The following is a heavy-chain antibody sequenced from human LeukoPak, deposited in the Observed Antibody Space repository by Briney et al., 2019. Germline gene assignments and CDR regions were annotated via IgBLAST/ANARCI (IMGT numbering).Heavy chain of an antibody. J-gene: IGHJ4*02. CDR2: INSDGSST. V-gene: IGHV3-74*01. Sequence: GGSLRLSCAASGFTFSSYWMHWVRQAPGKGLVWVSRINSDGSSTSYADSVKGRFTISRDNAKNTLYLQMNSLRAEDTAVYYCARGYYDFWSGYRIDYWGQGTLVTVSS. CDR1: GFTFSSYW. CDR3: ARGYYDFWSGYRIDY. D-gene: IGHD3-3*01.